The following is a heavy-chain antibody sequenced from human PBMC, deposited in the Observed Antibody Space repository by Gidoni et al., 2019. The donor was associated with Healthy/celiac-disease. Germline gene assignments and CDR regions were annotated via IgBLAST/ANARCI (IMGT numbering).Heavy chain of an antibody. D-gene: IGHD3-16*02. CDR3: ARDHTCGGVIAKPQTSSPPWNWFDP. CDR2: INPNSGGT. V-gene: IGHV1-2*02. Sequence: QVPLVQSGAEVTKPGASVKVSCKASGYTFTGYYMHWVRQAPGQGLEWLGWINPNSGGTNYAQKVQGRVTMTRDKSISTAYMELSRLRSDDTAVDYCARDHTCGGVIAKPQTSSPPWNWFDPWGQGTLVTVSS. J-gene: IGHJ5*02. CDR1: GYTFTGYY.